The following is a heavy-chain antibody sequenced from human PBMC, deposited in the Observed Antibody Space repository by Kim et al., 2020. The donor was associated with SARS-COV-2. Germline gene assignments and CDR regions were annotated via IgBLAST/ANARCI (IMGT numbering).Heavy chain of an antibody. CDR1: GGSISSYY. V-gene: IGHV4-59*13. Sequence: SENLSLTCTVSGGSISSYYWSWIRQPPGKGLEWIGYIYYSGSTNYNPSLKSRVTISVDTSKNQFSLKLSSVTAADTAVYYCARSETGSRDFDYWGQGTLVTVSS. CDR3: ARSETGSRDFDY. J-gene: IGHJ4*02. CDR2: IYYSGST.